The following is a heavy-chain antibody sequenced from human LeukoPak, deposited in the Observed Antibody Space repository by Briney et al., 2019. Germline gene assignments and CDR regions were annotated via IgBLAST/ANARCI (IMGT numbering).Heavy chain of an antibody. D-gene: IGHD1-26*01. CDR2: IYYSGST. V-gene: IGHV4-39*01. CDR3: ARIVGGGDAFDI. J-gene: IGHJ3*02. Sequence: SETLSLTCTVSGGSISSSSYYWGWIRQPPGKGPEWIGSIYYSGSTYYNPSLKSRVTISVDTSKNQFSLKLSSVTAADTAVYYCARIVGGGDAFDIWGQGTMVTVSS. CDR1: GGSISSSSYY.